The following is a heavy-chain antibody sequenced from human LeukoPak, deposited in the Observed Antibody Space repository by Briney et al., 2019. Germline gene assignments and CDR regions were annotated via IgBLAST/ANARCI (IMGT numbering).Heavy chain of an antibody. D-gene: IGHD1-26*01. CDR2: IYPGNSDT. V-gene: IGHV5-51*01. Sequence: GESLKISCKGSGYSFTSYWIGWVRQMPGKGLEWMGIIYPGNSDTRYSPSFQGQVTISADKSISTAYLQWSSLKASDTAMYYCARLLRRLSNPYYFDYWGQGTLVTVSS. CDR1: GYSFTSYW. CDR3: ARLLRRLSNPYYFDY. J-gene: IGHJ4*02.